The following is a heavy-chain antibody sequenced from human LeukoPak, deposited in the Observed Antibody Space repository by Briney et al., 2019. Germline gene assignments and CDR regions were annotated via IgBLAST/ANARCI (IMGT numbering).Heavy chain of an antibody. CDR3: ARAAGGWDKYYYYYIDV. Sequence: KSSETLSLTCAVYGGSFSGYYWSWIRQPPGKGLEWIGEINHSGSTNYNPSIKSRVTISVDTSKNQFSLNLTSVTAADTAVYYCARAAGGWDKYYYYYIDVWGKGTTVTVSS. CDR2: INHSGST. D-gene: IGHD1-26*01. CDR1: GGSFSGYY. J-gene: IGHJ6*03. V-gene: IGHV4-34*01.